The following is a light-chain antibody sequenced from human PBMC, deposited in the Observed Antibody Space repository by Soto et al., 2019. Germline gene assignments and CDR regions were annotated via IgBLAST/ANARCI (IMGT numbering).Light chain of an antibody. V-gene: IGLV2-14*01. CDR1: SSDVGGYNY. J-gene: IGLJ3*02. Sequence: QSALTQPASVSGSPGQSFTISYTGTSSDVGGYNYLSWYQQHPGKSPRVMIYEVTNRPSGVSNRFSGSKSGNTASLTISGLQAEDEADYFCSSYTTSGAPVFGGGTKLTVL. CDR3: SSYTTSGAPV. CDR2: EVT.